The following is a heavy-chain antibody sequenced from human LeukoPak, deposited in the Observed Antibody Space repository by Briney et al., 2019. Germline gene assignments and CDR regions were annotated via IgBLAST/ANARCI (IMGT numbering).Heavy chain of an antibody. Sequence: SETLSLTCSVSGGYISSYYWSWVRQPAGKGLESIGHISTSGSTNYNPSLKSRVTMSVDTSKNQFSLKLSSVTAADTAVYYCARVRYSDSSVLTRKRSYYFDYWGQGTLVTVSS. V-gene: IGHV4-4*07. CDR2: ISTSGST. J-gene: IGHJ4*02. CDR1: GGYISSYY. D-gene: IGHD3-22*01. CDR3: ARVRYSDSSVLTRKRSYYFDY.